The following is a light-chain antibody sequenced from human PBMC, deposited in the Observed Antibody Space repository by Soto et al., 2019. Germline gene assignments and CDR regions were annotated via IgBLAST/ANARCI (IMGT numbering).Light chain of an antibody. J-gene: IGKJ1*01. CDR2: VAS. V-gene: IGKV3-20*01. CDR3: QQYGSSGT. Sequence: EIVLTQSPATLSLSPWERATLSCRASQSVSTYLSWYQQKPGQAPRLLIYVASNRATGIPDRFSGSGSGTDFTLTISRLEPEDFAVYYCQQYGSSGTFGQGTKVDIK. CDR1: QSVSTY.